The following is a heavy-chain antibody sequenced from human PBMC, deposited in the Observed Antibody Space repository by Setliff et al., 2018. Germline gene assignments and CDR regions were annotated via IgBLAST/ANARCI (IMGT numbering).Heavy chain of an antibody. CDR3: ARLSPYNTGPPFDY. Sequence: SETLSLTCTVSGGSISTYYWSWIRQTPVKGLEWIAYISYTGSTNYNPSPKSRVTISLDTSKNHFSLNLRSVTAADTAVYYCARLSPYNTGPPFDYWGQGTLVTVSS. J-gene: IGHJ4*02. V-gene: IGHV4-59*08. D-gene: IGHD2-8*02. CDR2: ISYTGST. CDR1: GGSISTYY.